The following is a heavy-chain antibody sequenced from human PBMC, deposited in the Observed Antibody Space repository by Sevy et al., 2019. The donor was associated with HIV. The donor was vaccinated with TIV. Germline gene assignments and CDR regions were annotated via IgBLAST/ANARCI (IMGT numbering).Heavy chain of an antibody. CDR3: ARQSSGGYCSGGTCYSEVDY. CDR1: GGSISSSTYY. D-gene: IGHD2-15*01. Sequence: SETLSLTCVVSGGSISSSTYYWGWIRQPPGKGLEWIGSVYYSGSTYYNSSLKSRVSISVDTSKNQFSLKMHSVTAADTAGYYCARQSSGGYCSGGTCYSEVDYWGQGTLVTVSS. J-gene: IGHJ4*02. CDR2: VYYSGST. V-gene: IGHV4-39*01.